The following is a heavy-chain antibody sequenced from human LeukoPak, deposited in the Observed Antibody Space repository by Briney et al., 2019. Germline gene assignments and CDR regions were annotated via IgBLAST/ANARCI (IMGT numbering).Heavy chain of an antibody. V-gene: IGHV3-33*01. D-gene: IGHD4-17*01. J-gene: IGHJ4*02. CDR1: GFTFSSYG. CDR3: AREGGYGDYADY. Sequence: GGSLRLSCAASGFTFSSYGMHWVRQAPGKGLEWVAVIWYDGSNKYYADSVKGRFTISRDNSKNTLYLQMNSLRAEDTAVYYCAREGGYGDYADYWGQGTLVTVSS. CDR2: IWYDGSNK.